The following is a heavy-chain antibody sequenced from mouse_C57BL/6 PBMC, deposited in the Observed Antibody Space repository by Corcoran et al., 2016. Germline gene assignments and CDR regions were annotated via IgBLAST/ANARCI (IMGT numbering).Heavy chain of an antibody. Sequence: QIQLVQSGPELKKPGETVKISCKASGYTFTTYGMSWVKQAPGKGLKWMGWINTYSGVPTYADDFKGRFAFSLETSASTAYLQFNNLKNEDTATYFCARTLYAMDYWGQGTSVTVSS. CDR2: INTYSGVP. J-gene: IGHJ4*01. CDR3: ARTLYAMDY. V-gene: IGHV9-3*01. CDR1: GYTFTTYG.